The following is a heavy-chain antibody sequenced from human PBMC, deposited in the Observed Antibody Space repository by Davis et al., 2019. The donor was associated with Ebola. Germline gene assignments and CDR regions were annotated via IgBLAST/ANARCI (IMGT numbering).Heavy chain of an antibody. CDR2: IIPLFGSV. CDR3: ARGFCTEGVCPKVYYYYYYGMDV. Sequence: SVKVSCKPSGGSFSSSAPNWVRQAPGQGLEWMGGIIPLFGSVTYAQKFQGRLTITAADSTGTAYMELYSLTSEDTAMYYCARGFCTEGVCPKVYYYYYYGMDVWGKGTTVTVSS. CDR1: GGSFSSSA. D-gene: IGHD2-8*01. V-gene: IGHV1-69*13. J-gene: IGHJ6*04.